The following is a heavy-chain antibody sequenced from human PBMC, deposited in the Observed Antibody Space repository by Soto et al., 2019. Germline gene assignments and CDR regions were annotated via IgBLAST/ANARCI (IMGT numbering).Heavy chain of an antibody. Sequence: ASVKVSCKASGYTFTSYDINWVRQATGQGLEWMGWMNPNSGNTGYAQKFQGRVTMTRNTSISTAYMELGSPRSEDTAVYYCARGLRYFDWLFYSDYWGQGTLVTVSS. D-gene: IGHD3-9*01. V-gene: IGHV1-8*01. J-gene: IGHJ4*02. CDR1: GYTFTSYD. CDR2: MNPNSGNT. CDR3: ARGLRYFDWLFYSDY.